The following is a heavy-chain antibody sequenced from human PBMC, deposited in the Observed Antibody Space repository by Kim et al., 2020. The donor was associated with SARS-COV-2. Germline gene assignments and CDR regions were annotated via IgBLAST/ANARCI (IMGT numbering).Heavy chain of an antibody. J-gene: IGHJ3*02. V-gene: IGHV3-43*02. CDR2: ISGDGGST. CDR3: AKDTKESSGWFLDAFDI. Sequence: GGSLRLSCAASGFTFDDYAMHWVRQAPGKGLEWVSLISGDGGSTYYADSVKGRFTISRDNSKNSLYLQMNSLRTEDTALYYCAKDTKESSGWFLDAFDIWGQGTMVTVSS. D-gene: IGHD6-19*01. CDR1: GFTFDDYA.